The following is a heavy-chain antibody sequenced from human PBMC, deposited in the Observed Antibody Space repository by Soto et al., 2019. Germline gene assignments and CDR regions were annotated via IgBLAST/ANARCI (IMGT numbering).Heavy chain of an antibody. D-gene: IGHD3-22*01. Sequence: SETLSLTCAVSGGSITSGAYYWTWIRQHPGKGLEWIAYIHYSGRTYYNPSLKSRVTISVDTSNKQFSLKLSSVTAADTAVYYCARYYFDSSGYSNWFDSSGQGTLVTVYS. J-gene: IGHJ5*01. CDR1: GGSITSGAYY. V-gene: IGHV4-31*11. CDR3: ARYYFDSSGYSNWFDS. CDR2: IHYSGRT.